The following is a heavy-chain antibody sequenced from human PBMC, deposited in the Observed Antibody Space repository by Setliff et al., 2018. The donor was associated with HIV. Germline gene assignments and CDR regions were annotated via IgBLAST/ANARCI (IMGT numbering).Heavy chain of an antibody. J-gene: IGHJ4*02. Sequence: SETLSLTCTVSGGSISDYYWSWIRQPPGKGLEWIGYIDYSGSTNYNASLKSRVTMSVGTSKNQFSLKLTSVTAADTAVYYCAREHDYSNYRRLDSWGQGILVTVSS. D-gene: IGHD4-4*01. CDR1: GGSISDYY. V-gene: IGHV4-59*12. CDR2: IDYSGST. CDR3: AREHDYSNYRRLDS.